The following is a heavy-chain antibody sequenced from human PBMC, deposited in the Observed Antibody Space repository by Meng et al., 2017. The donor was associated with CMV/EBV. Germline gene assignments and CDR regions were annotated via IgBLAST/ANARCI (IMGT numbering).Heavy chain of an antibody. Sequence: GESLKISCAASGFTFSDYYMSWIRQAPGKGLEWVSAISGSGGSTYYADSVKGRFTISRDNSKNTLYLQMNSLRAEDTAVYYCAKTSGRSQFDYWGQGTLVTVSS. V-gene: IGHV3-23*01. D-gene: IGHD3-10*01. J-gene: IGHJ4*02. CDR2: ISGSGGST. CDR1: GFTFSDYY. CDR3: AKTSGRSQFDY.